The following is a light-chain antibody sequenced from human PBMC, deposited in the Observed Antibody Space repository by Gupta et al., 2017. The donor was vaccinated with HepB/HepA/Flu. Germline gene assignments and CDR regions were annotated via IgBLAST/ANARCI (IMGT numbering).Light chain of an antibody. J-gene: IGKJ1*01. Sequence: IVMTQSPATLSVSPGGRATLSCRASQSVGTTLAWYQQKPGQGPRLLISGTSIRATGVPARFSGYGYGTEFTLTISSRQSEDVAVYYCLQHNQWPPWTFGQGTKVEIK. V-gene: IGKV3-15*01. CDR1: QSVGTT. CDR3: LQHNQWPPWT. CDR2: GTS.